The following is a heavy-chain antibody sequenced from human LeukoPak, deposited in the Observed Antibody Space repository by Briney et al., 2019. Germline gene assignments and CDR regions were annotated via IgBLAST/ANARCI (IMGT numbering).Heavy chain of an antibody. D-gene: IGHD4-11*01. CDR1: GGSISGGY. CDR2: VYTSGST. Sequence: SEALSLTCTVSGGSISGGYWSWIRQPPGRGLEWIGYVYTSGSTNYNPSLKSRVTISVDTSKSQFALKLSSVTAADTAVYYCAKSYFDYSTYYSYYFNLWGQGALVTVSS. V-gene: IGHV4-4*09. CDR3: AKSYFDYSTYYSYYFNL. J-gene: IGHJ4*02.